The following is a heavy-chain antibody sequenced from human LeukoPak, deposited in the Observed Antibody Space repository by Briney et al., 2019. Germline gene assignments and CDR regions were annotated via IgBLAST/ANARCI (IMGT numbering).Heavy chain of an antibody. V-gene: IGHV4-39*02. CDR3: ARELVTQGVDY. J-gene: IGHJ4*02. D-gene: IGHD6-13*01. CDR1: GGSISSSSYY. CDR2: IYYSGST. Sequence: SETLSLTCTVSGGSISSSSYYWGWIRQPPGKGLEWIGSIYYSGSTYYNPSLKSRVTISVDTSKNQFSLKLSSVTAADTAVYYRARELVTQGVDYWGQGTLVTVSS.